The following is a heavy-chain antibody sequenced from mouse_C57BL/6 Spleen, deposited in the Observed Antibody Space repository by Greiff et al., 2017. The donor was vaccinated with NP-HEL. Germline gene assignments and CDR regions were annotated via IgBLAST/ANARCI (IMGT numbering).Heavy chain of an antibody. D-gene: IGHD1-1*01. CDR1: GFTFSDYG. V-gene: IGHV5-17*01. CDR2: ISSGSSTI. Sequence: EVKVVESGGGLVKPGGSLKLSCAASGFTFSDYGMHWVRQAPEKGLEWVAYISSGSSTIYYADTVKGRFTISRDNAKNTLFLQMTSLRSEDTAMYYCARPRTSQPSSYWYFDVWGTGTTVTVSS. CDR3: ARPRTSQPSSYWYFDV. J-gene: IGHJ1*03.